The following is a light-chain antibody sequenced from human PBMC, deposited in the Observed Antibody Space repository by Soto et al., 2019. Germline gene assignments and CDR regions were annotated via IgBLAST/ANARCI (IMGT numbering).Light chain of an antibody. V-gene: IGLV2-11*01. Sequence: QSALTQSRTVSGSPGQSVTISCTGTSSDIGVYKYVSWYQQHPGKAPKLFIYDVSKRPSGVPDRFSGSKSGNTASLTISGLQAEDEADYYCCSYAGSSTFVFGGGTKLTVL. J-gene: IGLJ2*01. CDR3: CSYAGSSTFV. CDR2: DVS. CDR1: SSDIGVYKY.